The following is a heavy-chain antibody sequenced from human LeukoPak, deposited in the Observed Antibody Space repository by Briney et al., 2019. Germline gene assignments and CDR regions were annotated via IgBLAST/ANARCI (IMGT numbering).Heavy chain of an antibody. CDR3: ARRRIIAVAGHFDY. J-gene: IGHJ4*02. Sequence: PSETLSLTCAVYGGSFSGYYWSWIRQPPRKGLEWIGEINHSGSTNYNPSLKSRVTISVDTSKNQFSLKLSSVTAADTAVYYCARRRIIAVAGHFDYWGQGTLVTVSS. CDR2: INHSGST. CDR1: GGSFSGYY. V-gene: IGHV4-34*01. D-gene: IGHD6-19*01.